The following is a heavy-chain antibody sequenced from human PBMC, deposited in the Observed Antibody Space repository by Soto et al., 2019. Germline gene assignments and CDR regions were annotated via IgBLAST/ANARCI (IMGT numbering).Heavy chain of an antibody. V-gene: IGHV3-9*01. Sequence: GGSLRLSCAASGFTFDDYAMHWVRQAPGKGLEWVSGISWNSGSIDYADSVKGRFTISRDNAKNSLYLQMNSLRAEDTALYYCAKAVSVTHWFDPWGQGTLVTVSS. CDR1: GFTFDDYA. CDR2: ISWNSGSI. J-gene: IGHJ5*02. D-gene: IGHD4-4*01. CDR3: AKAVSVTHWFDP.